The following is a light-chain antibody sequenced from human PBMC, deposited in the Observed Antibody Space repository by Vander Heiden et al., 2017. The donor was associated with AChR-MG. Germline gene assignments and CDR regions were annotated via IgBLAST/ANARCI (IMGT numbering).Light chain of an antibody. V-gene: IGLV1-44*01. CDR3: SSWDDSLTGQV. CDR1: SSNIGSSP. J-gene: IGLJ3*02. Sequence: QSVVTQPPSASGTPGQRVVLSCSGSSSNIGSSPVNWYQHLPGTAPRLLIYSENQRPSGVPDRFSGSKAGTSASLAISGLQSEDEADYYCSSWDDSLTGQVFGGGTKLTVL. CDR2: SEN.